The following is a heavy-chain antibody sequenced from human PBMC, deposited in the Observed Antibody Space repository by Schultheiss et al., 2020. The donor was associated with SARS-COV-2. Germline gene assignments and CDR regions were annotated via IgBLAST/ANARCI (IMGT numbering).Heavy chain of an antibody. CDR2: ISSSSSYI. D-gene: IGHD1-26*01. J-gene: IGHJ6*02. CDR1: GFTFSSYS. CDR3: ARDIPLVGATREGGYYYYYGMDV. V-gene: IGHV3-21*01. Sequence: GGSLRLSCAASGFTFSSYSMNWVRQAPGKGLEWVSSISSSSSYIYYADSVKGRFTISRDNAKNSLYLQMNSLRAEDTAVYYCARDIPLVGATREGGYYYYYGMDVWGQGTTVTVSS.